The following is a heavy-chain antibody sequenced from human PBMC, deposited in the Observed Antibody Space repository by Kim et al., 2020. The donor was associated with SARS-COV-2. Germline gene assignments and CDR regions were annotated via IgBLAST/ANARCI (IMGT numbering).Heavy chain of an antibody. CDR2: IYYSGST. D-gene: IGHD6-13*01. Sequence: SETLSLTCTVSGGSISSSSYYWGWIRQPPGKGLEWIGSIYYSGSTYYNPSLKSRVTISVDTSKKQFSLKLSSVTAADTAVYYCARHDYSSSWYPVYFDYWGQGTLVTVSS. J-gene: IGHJ4*02. CDR1: GGSISSSSYY. V-gene: IGHV4-39*01. CDR3: ARHDYSSSWYPVYFDY.